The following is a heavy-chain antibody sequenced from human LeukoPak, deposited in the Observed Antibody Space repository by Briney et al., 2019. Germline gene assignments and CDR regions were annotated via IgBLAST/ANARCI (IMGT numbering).Heavy chain of an antibody. CDR2: IYTSGST. V-gene: IGHV4-61*02. D-gene: IGHD1-1*01. CDR3: ARGNSPTGWFDP. CDR1: GGSISSGSYY. Sequence: SETLSLTCTVSGGSISSGSYYWSWIRQPAGKGLEWIGRIYTSGSTNYNPSLKSRVTISVDTSKNQFSLKLSSVTAADTAVYYCARGNSPTGWFDPWGQGTLVTVSS. J-gene: IGHJ5*02.